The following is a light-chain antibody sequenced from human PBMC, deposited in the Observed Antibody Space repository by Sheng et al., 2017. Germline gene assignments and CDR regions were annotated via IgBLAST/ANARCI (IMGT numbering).Light chain of an antibody. V-gene: IGKV4-1*01. J-gene: IGKJ4*01. CDR2: WAS. CDR3: QQYYSTPLLR. CDR1: QSVLYSSNNKNY. Sequence: DIVMTQSPDSLAVSLGERATINCKSSQSVLYSSNNKNYLAWYQQKPGQPPKLLIYWASTRESGVPDRFSGSGSGTDFTLTISSLQAEDGAVYYCQQYYSTPLLRFGGGTKGGD.